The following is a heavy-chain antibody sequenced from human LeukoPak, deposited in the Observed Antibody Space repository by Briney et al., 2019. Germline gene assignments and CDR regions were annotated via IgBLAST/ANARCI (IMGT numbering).Heavy chain of an antibody. CDR1: GVSLNITNW. CDR2: IHHTGGT. D-gene: IGHD6-13*01. V-gene: IGHV4-4*02. J-gene: IGHJ3*02. Sequence: SGTLSPTCAVSGVSLNITNWWGWVRQPPRKGLEGIWEIHHTGGTNYNPSLKSRVTISLEKSKNQFSVKLSSVTAADTAVYYCAREHIAADTRDAFDIWGQGTMVTVSS. CDR3: AREHIAADTRDAFDI.